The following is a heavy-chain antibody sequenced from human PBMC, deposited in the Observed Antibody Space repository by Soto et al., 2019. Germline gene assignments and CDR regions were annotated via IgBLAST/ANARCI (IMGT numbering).Heavy chain of an antibody. CDR3: AKDRGGFTNGWQFFDS. D-gene: IGHD6-19*01. V-gene: IGHV3-23*01. J-gene: IGHJ4*02. CDR2: ISGNGGTT. Sequence: EVVLLESGGGLVQPGGSLRLSCAVSGFAFSFYSMSWVRQAPGKGLAWVASISGNGGTTYYAASGKGRFTFSRDNSKNTLYLQMNKLRGEDTAVYYCAKDRGGFTNGWQFFDSWGQGTLVTVSS. CDR1: GFAFSFYS.